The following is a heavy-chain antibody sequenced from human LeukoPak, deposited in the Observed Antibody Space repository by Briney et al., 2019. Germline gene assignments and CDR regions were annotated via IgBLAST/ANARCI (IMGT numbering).Heavy chain of an antibody. CDR2: IYTSGST. V-gene: IGHV4-4*07. Sequence: PSETLSLTCTVSGGSISSYYWSWIRQPAGKGLEWIGRIYTSGSTNYNPSLKSRVTMSVDTSKNQFSLKLSSATAADTAVYYCARDSIYGDYESSAFDIWGQGTMVTVSS. CDR1: GGSISSYY. D-gene: IGHD4-17*01. CDR3: ARDSIYGDYESSAFDI. J-gene: IGHJ3*02.